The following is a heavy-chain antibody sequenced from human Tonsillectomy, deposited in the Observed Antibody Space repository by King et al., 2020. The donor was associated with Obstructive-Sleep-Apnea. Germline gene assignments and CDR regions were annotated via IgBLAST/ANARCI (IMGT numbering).Heavy chain of an antibody. Sequence: TLKESGPTLVKPTQTLTLTCIFSGFSLSTSGVGVGWIRQPPGKALEWLALLYWDDDKRYSPSLKSRLTITKDTSKNQVVLTMSNLDPVDTATYYCAHSLFGSGDIVIWFGELLRGEYFQHWGQGTLVTVSS. D-gene: IGHD3-10*01. V-gene: IGHV2-5*02. CDR1: GFSLSTSGVG. CDR2: LYWDDDK. CDR3: AHSLFGSGDIVIWFGELLRGEYFQH. J-gene: IGHJ1*01.